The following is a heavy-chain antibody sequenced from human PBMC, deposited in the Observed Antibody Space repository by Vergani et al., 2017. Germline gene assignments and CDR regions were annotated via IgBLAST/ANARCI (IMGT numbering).Heavy chain of an antibody. CDR1: ESTFSDYN. CDR3: AHSWNFGRRDWFDS. J-gene: IGHJ5*01. D-gene: IGHD1-26*01. Sequence: QVQLMQSGPVIKKPGGSMKVSCQASESTFSDYNIHRVRQAPGQGLQWMGWISPKTGDTDYLQRFQDRVTMPRDASTKTVYLKMTRLTSDDTAIYYCAHSWNFGRRDWFDSWGPGTLVTVSS. CDR2: ISPKTGDT. V-gene: IGHV1-2*02.